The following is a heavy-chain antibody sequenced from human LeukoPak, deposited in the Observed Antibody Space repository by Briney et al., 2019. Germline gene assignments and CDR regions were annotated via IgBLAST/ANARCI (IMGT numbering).Heavy chain of an antibody. V-gene: IGHV3-11*04. CDR1: GLTFSDYY. J-gene: IGHJ4*02. D-gene: IGHD6-13*01. Sequence: PGGSLRLSCAASGLTFSDYYMSWLRQAPGKGLEWVSYISSSGSTIYYADSVKGRFTISRDNAKNSLYLQMNSLRAEDMAVYYCARARFEAAAIYFDYWGQGTLVTVSS. CDR3: ARARFEAAAIYFDY. CDR2: ISSSGSTI.